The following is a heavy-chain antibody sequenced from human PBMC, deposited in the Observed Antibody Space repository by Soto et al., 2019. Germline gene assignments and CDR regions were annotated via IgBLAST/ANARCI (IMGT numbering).Heavy chain of an antibody. V-gene: IGHV3-30-3*01. CDR2: ISYDGSNK. J-gene: IGHJ4*02. Sequence: QVQLVESGGGVVQPGRSLRLSCAASGFTFSSYAMRWVRQAPGKGLEWVAVISYDGSNKYYADSVKGRFTISRDNSKNTLYLQMNSLRAEDTAMYYCARDSGWSNLDYCGQGTLVTVSS. D-gene: IGHD6-19*01. CDR3: ARDSGWSNLDY. CDR1: GFTFSSYA.